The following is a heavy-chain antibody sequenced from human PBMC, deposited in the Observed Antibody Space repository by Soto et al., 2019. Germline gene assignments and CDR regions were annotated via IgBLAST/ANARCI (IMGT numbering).Heavy chain of an antibody. D-gene: IGHD1-1*01. CDR3: ASLESPSYNWFDP. J-gene: IGHJ5*02. CDR2: ISSSSSTI. V-gene: IGHV3-48*02. Sequence: GGSLRLSCAASGFTFSSYSMNWVRQAPGKGLEWVSYISSSSSTIYYADSVKGRFTISRDNAKNSLYLQMNSLRDEDTAVYYCASLESPSYNWFDPWGQGTLVTVSS. CDR1: GFTFSSYS.